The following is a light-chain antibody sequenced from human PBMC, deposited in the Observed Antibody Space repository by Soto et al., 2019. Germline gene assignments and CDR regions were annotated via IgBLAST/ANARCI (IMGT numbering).Light chain of an antibody. CDR2: GAS. CDR1: QSLSSSY. J-gene: IGKJ1*01. CDR3: QQRSNWRGWT. Sequence: EIVLAQSPGSLSSSPGERATLSCRASQSLSSSYLAWCQQLPGQAPRLLIHGASSRATGIPDRFSGSGSGADFILTISSLEPEDFAVYYCQQRSNWRGWTFGQGTKVDIK. V-gene: IGKV3D-20*02.